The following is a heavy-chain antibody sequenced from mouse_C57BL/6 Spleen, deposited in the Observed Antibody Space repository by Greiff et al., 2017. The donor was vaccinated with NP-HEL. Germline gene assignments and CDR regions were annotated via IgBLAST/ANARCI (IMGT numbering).Heavy chain of an antibody. CDR2: INPSSGYT. CDR1: GYTFTSYW. V-gene: IGHV1-7*01. D-gene: IGHD2-1*01. Sequence: VQLQQSGAELAKPGASVKLSCKASGYTFTSYWMHWVKQRPGQGLEWIGYINPSSGYTKYNQKLKDKATLTADKSSSAAYMQLSSLPYEDSAVYYCARGLYGNNWYFDVWGTGTTVTVSS. CDR3: ARGLYGNNWYFDV. J-gene: IGHJ1*03.